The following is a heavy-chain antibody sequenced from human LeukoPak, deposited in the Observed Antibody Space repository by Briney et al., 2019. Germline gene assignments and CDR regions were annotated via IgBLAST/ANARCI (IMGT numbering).Heavy chain of an antibody. J-gene: IGHJ4*02. CDR2: IISSGSHI. CDR3: ARAEALKFRDFDY. CDR1: GFTFSNYS. V-gene: IGHV3-21*01. Sequence: GGSLRLSCAASGFTFSNYSMNWVRQAPGKGLEWVSSIISSGSHIYYADSVKGRFTISRDNARNSLYLQMNSLRAEDTAIYYCARAEALKFRDFDYWGQGTLVTVSS.